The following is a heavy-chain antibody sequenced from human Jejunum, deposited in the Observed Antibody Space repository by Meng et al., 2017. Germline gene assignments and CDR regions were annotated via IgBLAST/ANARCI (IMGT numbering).Heavy chain of an antibody. CDR2: IHKSGGDI. D-gene: IGHD3-10*01. J-gene: IGHJ4*02. CDR1: GFILSNYE. CDR3: ASLVVREEGEC. V-gene: IGHV3-48*03. Sequence: GESLKISCAASGFILSNYEMSWVRQAPGKGLEWISYIHKSGGDIDYADSVKVRFTISRDNAKNTLYLQMNTLRVEDTAVYYCASLVVREEGECWGQGTLVTVSS.